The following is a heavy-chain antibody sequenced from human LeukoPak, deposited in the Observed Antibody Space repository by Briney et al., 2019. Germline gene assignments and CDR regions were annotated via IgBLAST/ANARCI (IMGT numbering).Heavy chain of an antibody. CDR3: ASRYNWNDGFDY. V-gene: IGHV3-23*01. CDR1: GFIFSSYA. Sequence: TGGSLRLSCAASGFIFSSYAMSWVRQAPGKGLEWVSAISGSGGSTYYADSVKGRFTISRDNSKNTLYLQMNSLRAEDTAVYYCASRYNWNDGFDYWGQGTLVTVSS. CDR2: ISGSGGST. D-gene: IGHD1-20*01. J-gene: IGHJ4*02.